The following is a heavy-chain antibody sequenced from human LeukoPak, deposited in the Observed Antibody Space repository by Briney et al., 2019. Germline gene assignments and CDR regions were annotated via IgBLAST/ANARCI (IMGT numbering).Heavy chain of an antibody. CDR1: GYSFTSYW. V-gene: IGHV5-51*01. CDR2: IYPGDSDT. J-gene: IGHJ4*02. D-gene: IGHD3-22*01. Sequence: MAGESLKISCKGSGYSFTSYWIGWVRQMPGKGLEWMGIIYPGDSDTRNSPSFQGQVTISADKSISTAYLQWSSLKASDTAMYYCARLNYYYDSSGYYYGYWGQGTLVTVSS. CDR3: ARLNYYYDSSGYYYGY.